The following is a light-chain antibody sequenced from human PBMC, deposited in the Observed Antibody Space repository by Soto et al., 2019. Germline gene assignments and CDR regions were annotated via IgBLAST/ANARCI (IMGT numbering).Light chain of an antibody. CDR2: GAS. CDR3: LQDYNFPRT. Sequence: IPVAQSPPSLSASVGDTVTITCRASQDIRNDLGWYQQKPGRAPKLLIYGASNLQSGVPSRFSGSVSGTDFTLTISSLQPEDFATYYCLQDYNFPRTFGQGTKVEIK. V-gene: IGKV1-6*01. CDR1: QDIRND. J-gene: IGKJ1*01.